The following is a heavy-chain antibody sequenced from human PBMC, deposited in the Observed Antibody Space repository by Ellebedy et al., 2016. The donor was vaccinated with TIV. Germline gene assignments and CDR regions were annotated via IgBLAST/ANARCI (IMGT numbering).Heavy chain of an antibody. J-gene: IGHJ4*02. D-gene: IGHD6-19*01. Sequence: SETLSLXXTVSGGSISNYYWSWIRQPPGKGLEWIGYIYYSGSTNFNPSLKSRVTISVDTSKNQFSLKLSSVTAADTAVYYCARGGGWFDYWGQGTLVTVSS. CDR2: IYYSGST. CDR1: GGSISNYY. V-gene: IGHV4-59*01. CDR3: ARGGGWFDY.